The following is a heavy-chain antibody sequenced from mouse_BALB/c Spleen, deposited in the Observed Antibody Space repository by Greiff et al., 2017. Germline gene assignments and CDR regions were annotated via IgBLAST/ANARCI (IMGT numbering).Heavy chain of an antibody. V-gene: IGHV5-4*02. CDR3: ASEGRLTWFAY. CDR1: GFTFSDYY. CDR2: ISDGGSYT. Sequence: EVMLVESGGGLVKPGGSLKLSCAASGFTFSDYYMYWVRQTPEKRLEWVATISDGGSYTYYPDSVKGRFTISRDNAKNNLYLQMSSLKSEDTAMYYCASEGRLTWFAYWGQGTLVTVSA. J-gene: IGHJ3*01. D-gene: IGHD2-4*01.